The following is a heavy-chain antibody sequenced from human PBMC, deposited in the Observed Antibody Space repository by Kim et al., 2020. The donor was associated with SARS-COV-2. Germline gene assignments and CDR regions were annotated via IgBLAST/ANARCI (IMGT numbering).Heavy chain of an antibody. CDR3: AKAPGGSSGSGTDY. CDR2: ISGSGGST. D-gene: IGHD6-19*01. V-gene: IGHV3-23*01. J-gene: IGHJ4*02. CDR1: GFTFSSYA. Sequence: GGSLRLSCAASGFTFSSYAMSWVRQAPGKGLEWVSAISGSGGSTYYADSVKGRFTISRDNSKNTLYLQMNSLIAEDTAVYYCAKAPGGSSGSGTDYWGQGTLVTVSS.